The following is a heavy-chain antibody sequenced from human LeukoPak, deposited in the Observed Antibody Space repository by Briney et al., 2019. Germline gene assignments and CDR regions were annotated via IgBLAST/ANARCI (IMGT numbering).Heavy chain of an antibody. J-gene: IGHJ4*02. CDR2: IIPIFGTA. CDR3: ARDLSYYYDSSGYYDY. V-gene: IGHV1-69*13. CDR1: GGTFSSYA. D-gene: IGHD3-22*01. Sequence: SVKVSCKASGGTFSSYAISWVRQAPGQGLEWMGGIIPIFGTANYAQKFQGRVTITADESTSTAYMELSSLRSEDTAVYYCARDLSYYYDSSGYYDYWGQGTLVTVSS.